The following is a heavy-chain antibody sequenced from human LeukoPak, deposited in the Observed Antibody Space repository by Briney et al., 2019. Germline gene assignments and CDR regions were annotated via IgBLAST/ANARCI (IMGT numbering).Heavy chain of an antibody. CDR2: ISGSGGSK. CDR1: GFTFSSYA. Sequence: PGGSQRLSCAASGFTFSSYATSWVRQAPGKGLEWVSGISGSGGSKYYADSVKGRFTISRDNSKNTLYLQMNSLRAEDTAVYYCAKDLGIVVVAATSFDYWGQGTLVTVSS. D-gene: IGHD2-15*01. CDR3: AKDLGIVVVAATSFDY. J-gene: IGHJ4*02. V-gene: IGHV3-23*01.